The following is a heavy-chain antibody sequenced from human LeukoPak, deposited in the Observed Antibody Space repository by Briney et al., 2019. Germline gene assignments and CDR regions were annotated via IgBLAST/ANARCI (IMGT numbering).Heavy chain of an antibody. Sequence: GGSLRLSCTASGFTFSSYAMSWVRQAPGKGLEWVSAISGSGGSTYYADSVKGRFTLSRDNSKNTLYLQMNSLRAEDTAVYYCAKDGPPDIVVVPAAMARFYYYGMDVWGQGTTVTVSS. CDR2: ISGSGGST. J-gene: IGHJ6*02. CDR1: GFTFSSYA. CDR3: AKDGPPDIVVVPAAMARFYYYGMDV. V-gene: IGHV3-23*01. D-gene: IGHD2-2*01.